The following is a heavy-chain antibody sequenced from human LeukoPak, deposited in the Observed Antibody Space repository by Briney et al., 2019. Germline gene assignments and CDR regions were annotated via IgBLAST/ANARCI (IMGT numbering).Heavy chain of an antibody. CDR1: GYTFTSYY. Sequence: ASVKVSCKASGYTFTSYYMHWVRQAPGQGLEWMGIINPSGGSTSYAQKFQGRVTMTRDTSTSTVYMELSSLRSEDTAVYYCASRYCSSTSCRPGAFDIWGQGTMVTVSS. J-gene: IGHJ3*02. V-gene: IGHV1-46*01. CDR2: INPSGGST. CDR3: ASRYCSSTSCRPGAFDI. D-gene: IGHD2-2*01.